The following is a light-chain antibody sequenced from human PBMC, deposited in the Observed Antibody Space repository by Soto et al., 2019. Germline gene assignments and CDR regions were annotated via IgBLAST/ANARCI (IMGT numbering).Light chain of an antibody. CDR1: SSDVGGFNY. Sequence: QSVLTQPASVSGSPGQSITISCTGTSSDVGGFNYVSWYQQHPGKAPKLMIFEVTNRPSGVSDRFSGSKSGNTASLTISGLQAEDEADYYCSSYTSIYSLGVFGGGTKLTVL. CDR2: EVT. CDR3: SSYTSIYSLGV. J-gene: IGLJ2*01. V-gene: IGLV2-14*01.